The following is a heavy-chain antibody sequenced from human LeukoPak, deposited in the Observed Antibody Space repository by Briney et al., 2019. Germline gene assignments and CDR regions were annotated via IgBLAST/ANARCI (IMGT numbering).Heavy chain of an antibody. Sequence: GGSLRLSCAASGFTFSSYGMHWVRQAPGKGLEWVAFIRHDGSNKNYADSVKGRFTISRDNSKNTLYLQMNSLRAEDTAIYYCAKDRVLWFGDFSNFDCWGQGTLVTVSS. D-gene: IGHD3-10*01. CDR2: IRHDGSNK. CDR1: GFTFSSYG. V-gene: IGHV3-30*02. CDR3: AKDRVLWFGDFSNFDC. J-gene: IGHJ4*02.